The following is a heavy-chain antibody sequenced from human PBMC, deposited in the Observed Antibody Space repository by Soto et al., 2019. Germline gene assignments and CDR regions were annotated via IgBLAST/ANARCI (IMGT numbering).Heavy chain of an antibody. CDR1: GGCISSGGYY. CDR2: IYYSGST. D-gene: IGHD3-10*01. CDR3: ARVTRPFGFDP. V-gene: IGHV4-31*03. J-gene: IGHJ5*02. Sequence: PLSVTSTDSGGCISSGGYYWSWIRQHPGKGLEWIGYIYYSGSTYYNPSLKSRVTISVDTSKNQFSLKLSSVTAADTAVYYCARVTRPFGFDPWGQGTLVTLS.